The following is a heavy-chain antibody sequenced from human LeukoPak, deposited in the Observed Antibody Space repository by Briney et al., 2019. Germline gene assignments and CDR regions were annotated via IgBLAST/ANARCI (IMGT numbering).Heavy chain of an antibody. CDR1: GFTFSNYG. J-gene: IGHJ4*02. Sequence: GGSLRLSCAASGFTFSNYGMHWVRQAPGKGLEWVAVIWYDGSDKYYADPVKGRFTISRDNSKNTLYLQMNSLRAEDTAVYYCARDSEFDSSGYSPPLQYWGQGTLVTVSS. V-gene: IGHV3-33*01. D-gene: IGHD3-22*01. CDR2: IWYDGSDK. CDR3: ARDSEFDSSGYSPPLQY.